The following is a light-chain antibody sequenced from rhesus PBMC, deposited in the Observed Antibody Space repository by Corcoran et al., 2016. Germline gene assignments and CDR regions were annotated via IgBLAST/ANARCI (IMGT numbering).Light chain of an antibody. J-gene: IGKJ1*01. CDR2: YAS. CDR3: QQYDDTPWT. CDR1: QGISSW. Sequence: DIQMTQSPSSLSASVGDKVTITCQASQGISSWLAWYQQKPGKAPKPLVYYASRLQSGVPSRFSGRGAGTEYTRTISSLQPEDFATDYCQQYDDTPWTFGQGTKVEIK. V-gene: IGKV1-19*01.